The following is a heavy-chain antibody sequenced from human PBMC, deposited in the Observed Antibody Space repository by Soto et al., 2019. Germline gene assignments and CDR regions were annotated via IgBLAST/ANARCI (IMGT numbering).Heavy chain of an antibody. Sequence: ASVKVSCKTSGYTFSAYYMHWVRQAPGQGLEWMGWINPKSGGTLYAQKFQGRVTMTRDTSISTAYMELSRLRSDDTAGYYCARGGTFAYDTSGYSVYWGQGTLVTVSS. J-gene: IGHJ4*02. CDR1: GYTFSAYY. CDR3: ARGGTFAYDTSGYSVY. D-gene: IGHD3-22*01. CDR2: INPKSGGT. V-gene: IGHV1-2*02.